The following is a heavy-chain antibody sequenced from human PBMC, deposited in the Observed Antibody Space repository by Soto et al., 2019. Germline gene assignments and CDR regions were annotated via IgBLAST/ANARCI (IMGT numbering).Heavy chain of an antibody. D-gene: IGHD7-27*01. CDR3: ARRWGRTFDY. CDR1: GGSISSYY. J-gene: IGHJ4*02. Sequence: PSETLSLTCTVSGGSISSYYWSWIRQPPGKGLEWIGYIYYSGSTNYNPSLKSRVTISVDTSKNQFSLKLSSVTAADTAVYYCARRWGRTFDYWGQGTLVTVSS. V-gene: IGHV4-59*08. CDR2: IYYSGST.